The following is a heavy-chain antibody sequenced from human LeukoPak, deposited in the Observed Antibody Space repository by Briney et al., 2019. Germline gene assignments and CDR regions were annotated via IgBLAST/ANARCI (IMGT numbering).Heavy chain of an antibody. CDR1: GFTFSTYS. Sequence: GGTLRLSCAVSGFTFSTYSMNWYRQAPGKGLEWVGNINKDASEIDYVDSVRGRFTISRDNAKNSLHLQMNSLRAEDTAVYYCATDRDNSDWQKRFDSWGQGTLVTVSS. V-gene: IGHV3-7*01. CDR3: ATDRDNSDWQKRFDS. D-gene: IGHD2-21*02. J-gene: IGHJ4*02. CDR2: INKDASEI.